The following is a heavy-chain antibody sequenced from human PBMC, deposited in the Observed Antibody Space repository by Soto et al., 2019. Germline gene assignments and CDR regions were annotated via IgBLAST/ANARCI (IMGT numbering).Heavy chain of an antibody. CDR2: ISSSSSTI. J-gene: IGHJ4*02. Sequence: EVQLVESGGGLVQPGGSLRLSCAGSGFTFSSYSMNWVRQAPGKGLEWVSYISSSSSTIYYADSVKGRFTISRDNAKNSLYLQMNSLRAEDTAVYYCARGDLGFCSSTSSDSYWGEGTLVTVSS. CDR1: GFTFSSYS. V-gene: IGHV3-48*01. CDR3: ARGDLGFCSSTSSDSY. D-gene: IGHD2-2*01.